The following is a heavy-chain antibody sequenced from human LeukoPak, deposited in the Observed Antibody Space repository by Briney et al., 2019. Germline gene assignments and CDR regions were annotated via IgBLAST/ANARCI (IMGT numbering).Heavy chain of an antibody. CDR1: GGTFSSYA. CDR2: IIPIFGTA. CDR3: ASSTYYYDSSGYYPLDY. V-gene: IGHV1-69*01. J-gene: IGHJ4*02. Sequence: ASVKVSCKASGGTFSSYAISWVRQAPGQGLEWMGGIIPIFGTANYAQKFQGRVMITADESTSTAYMELSSLRSEDTAVYYCASSTYYYDSSGYYPLDYWGQGTLVTVSS. D-gene: IGHD3-22*01.